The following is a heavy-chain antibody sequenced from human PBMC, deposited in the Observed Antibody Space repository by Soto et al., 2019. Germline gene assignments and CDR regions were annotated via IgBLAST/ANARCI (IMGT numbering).Heavy chain of an antibody. D-gene: IGHD4-4*01. J-gene: IGHJ5*02. V-gene: IGHV4-34*01. CDR2: INHSGDT. CDR1: GGSFSDFY. Sequence: PSETLSLTCAVYGGSFSDFYWNWIRQSPGKGLEWIGEINHSGDTNYNPSLKGRVTISVDTSKNQFSLQLNSVTATDTAAYYCAQRTLTNWFDPWGQGTPVTVSS. CDR3: AQRTLTNWFDP.